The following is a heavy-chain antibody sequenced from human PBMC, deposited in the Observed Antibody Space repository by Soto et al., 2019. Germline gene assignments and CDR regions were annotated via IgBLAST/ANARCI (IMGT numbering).Heavy chain of an antibody. D-gene: IGHD6-6*01. J-gene: IGHJ6*02. Sequence: GESLKISCNGSGYSFTIYWISWVRQMPGKGLEWMGRIDPSDSYTNYSPSFQGHVTISADKSISTAYLQWSSLKASDTAMYYCARLSVHGAQYYYGMDVWGQGTTVTVSS. CDR1: GYSFTIYW. V-gene: IGHV5-10-1*01. CDR3: ARLSVHGAQYYYGMDV. CDR2: IDPSDSYT.